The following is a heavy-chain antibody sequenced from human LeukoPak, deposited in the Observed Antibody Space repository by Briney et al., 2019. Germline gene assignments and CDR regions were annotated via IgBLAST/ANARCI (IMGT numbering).Heavy chain of an antibody. Sequence: SETLSLTCTVSGDSVSSGSHYWSWIRQPPGKGLEWIGYISYSGSTNYRPSLKSRVTMSVDRANNQFSLKLSSVTAADTAVYYRARGIWYFDCWGQGTLVAVSS. CDR1: GDSVSSGSHY. J-gene: IGHJ4*02. CDR2: ISYSGST. V-gene: IGHV4-61*01. CDR3: ARGIWYFDC.